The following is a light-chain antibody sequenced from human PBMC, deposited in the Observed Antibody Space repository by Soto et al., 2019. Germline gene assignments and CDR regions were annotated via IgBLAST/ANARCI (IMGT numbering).Light chain of an antibody. CDR3: QQYNSSSYT. Sequence: DIQMTQSPSTLSASVGDRVTNTCRASQSISSWLAWYQQKPGKAPKLLIYKASSLESGVPSRFSGSGSGTEFTLTISSLQPDDFATYYYQQYNSSSYTLGQGTKLEIK. CDR2: KAS. V-gene: IGKV1-5*03. J-gene: IGKJ2*01. CDR1: QSISSW.